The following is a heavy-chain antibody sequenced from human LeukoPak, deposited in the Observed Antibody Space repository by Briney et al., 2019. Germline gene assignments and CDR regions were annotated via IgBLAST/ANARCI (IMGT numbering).Heavy chain of an antibody. D-gene: IGHD3-9*01. CDR3: TSSRAPLTGYPY. CDR1: GFTFSGSA. V-gene: IGHV3-73*01. CDR2: IRSKANSYAT. J-gene: IGHJ4*02. Sequence: GGSLKLSCAASGFTFSGSAMHWVRQASGKGLKWVGRIRSKANSYATAYAASVKGRFTISRDDSKNTAYLQMNSLKTEDTAVYYCTSSRAPLTGYPYWGQGTLVTVSS.